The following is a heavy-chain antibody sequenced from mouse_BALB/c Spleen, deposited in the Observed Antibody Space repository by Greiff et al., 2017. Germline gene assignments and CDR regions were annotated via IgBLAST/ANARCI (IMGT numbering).Heavy chain of an antibody. CDR1: GFTFSSYA. CDR3: ARDQDGGSSLYAMDY. V-gene: IGHV5-9-4*01. Sequence: EVKLMESGGGLVKPGGSLKLSCAASGFTFSSYAMSWVRQSPEKRLEWVAEISSGGSYTYYPDTVTGRFTISRDNAKNTLYLEMSSLRSEDTAMYYCARDQDGGSSLYAMDYWGQGTSVTVSS. CDR2: ISSGGSYT. D-gene: IGHD1-1*01. J-gene: IGHJ4*01.